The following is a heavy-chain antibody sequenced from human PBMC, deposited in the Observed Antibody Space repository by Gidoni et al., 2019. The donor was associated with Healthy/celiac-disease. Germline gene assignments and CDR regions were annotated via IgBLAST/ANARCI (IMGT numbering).Heavy chain of an antibody. Sequence: QVQLVQSGAEVKKPGASVKVSCKASGYTFTSYYMHWVRQAPGQGLEWMGIINPSGGSTSYAQKFQGRVTMTRDTSTSTVYMELSSLRSEDTAVYYCASETYGDYATHYGMDVWGQGTTVTVSS. CDR3: ASETYGDYATHYGMDV. CDR1: GYTFTSYY. J-gene: IGHJ6*02. CDR2: INPSGGST. D-gene: IGHD4-17*01. V-gene: IGHV1-46*03.